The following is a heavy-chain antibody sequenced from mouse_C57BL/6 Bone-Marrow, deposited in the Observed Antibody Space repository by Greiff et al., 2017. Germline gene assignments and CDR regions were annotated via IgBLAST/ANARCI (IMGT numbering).Heavy chain of an antibody. CDR3: ARSYYSNYYFDY. CDR2: IYPGSGST. Sequence: QVQLKQPGAELVKPGASVKMSCKASGYTFTSYWITWVKQRPGQGLEWIGDIYPGSGSTNYNEKFKSKATLTVDTSSSTAYMQLSSLTSEDSAVYYCARSYYSNYYFDYWGQGTTLTVSS. J-gene: IGHJ2*01. CDR1: GYTFTSYW. D-gene: IGHD2-5*01. V-gene: IGHV1-55*01.